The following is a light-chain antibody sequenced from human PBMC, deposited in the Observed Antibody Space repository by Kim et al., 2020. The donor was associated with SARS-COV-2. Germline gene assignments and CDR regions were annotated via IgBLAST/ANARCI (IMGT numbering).Light chain of an antibody. V-gene: IGLV3-1*01. CDR2: QDS. Sequence: GSPGQTASITGSGDKLGDKYACWYQQKPGQSPVLVIYQDSKRPSGIPERFSGSNSGNTATLTISGTQAMDEADYYCQAWDSSTAVFGGGTQLTDL. CDR1: KLGDKY. CDR3: QAWDSSTAV. J-gene: IGLJ3*02.